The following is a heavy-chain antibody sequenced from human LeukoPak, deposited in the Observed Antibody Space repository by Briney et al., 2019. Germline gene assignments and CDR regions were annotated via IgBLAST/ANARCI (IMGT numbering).Heavy chain of an antibody. CDR3: ARDSRSLAYNWFDP. CDR1: GFTFSSYG. Sequence: GGSLRLSCAASGFTFSSYGMHWVRQAPGKGLEWVAVIWYDGSNKYYADSVKGRFTISRDNSKNTLYLQMNSLRAEDTAVYYCARDSRSLAYNWFDPWGQGTLVTVSS. J-gene: IGHJ5*02. D-gene: IGHD6-13*01. CDR2: IWYDGSNK. V-gene: IGHV3-33*01.